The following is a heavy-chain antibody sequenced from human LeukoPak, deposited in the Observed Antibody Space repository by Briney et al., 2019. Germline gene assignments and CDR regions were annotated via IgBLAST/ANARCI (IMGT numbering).Heavy chain of an antibody. CDR3: TKVQSRVAGPFDY. V-gene: IGHV3-23*01. D-gene: IGHD6-19*01. CDR2: ISGSGGST. Sequence: GGSLRLSCAASGFTFSSYAMGWVRQAPGKGLEWVSAISGSGGSTYYADSVKGRFTISRDNSKNTLYLQMNSLRAEDTAVYYCTKVQSRVAGPFDYWGQGTLVTVSS. J-gene: IGHJ4*02. CDR1: GFTFSSYA.